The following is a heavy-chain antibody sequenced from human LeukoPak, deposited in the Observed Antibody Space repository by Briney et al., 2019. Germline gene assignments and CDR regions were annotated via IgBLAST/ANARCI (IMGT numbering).Heavy chain of an antibody. CDR3: ARGRWAARPKYYYYMDV. D-gene: IGHD6-6*01. J-gene: IGHJ6*03. CDR2: MNPNTGNT. CDR1: GYTFTIYD. Sequence: ASVTVSCKASGYTFTIYDINWVRQAPGQGLEWMGRMNPNTGNTGYAQKFQGRVTITRDTSISTAYMELSSLRSEDTAVYYCARGRWAARPKYYYYMDVWGKGTTVTVSS. V-gene: IGHV1-8*03.